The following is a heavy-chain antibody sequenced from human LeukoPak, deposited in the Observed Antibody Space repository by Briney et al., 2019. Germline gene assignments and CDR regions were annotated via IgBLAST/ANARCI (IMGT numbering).Heavy chain of an antibody. CDR1: GFTFSDYY. V-gene: IGHV3-11*05. J-gene: IGHJ4*02. CDR3: ARVKVGTTNRFDY. Sequence: GGSLRLSCAASGFTFSDYYMTWIRQAPGKGLECVSYISTSSDYTNYPASVKGRFTISRDNAKNSLYLQMNSLRAEDTAVYYCARVKVGTTNRFDYWGQGTPVTVSS. D-gene: IGHD1-26*01. CDR2: ISTSSDYT.